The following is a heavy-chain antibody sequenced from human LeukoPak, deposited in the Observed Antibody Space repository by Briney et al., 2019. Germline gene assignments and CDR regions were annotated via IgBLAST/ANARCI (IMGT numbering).Heavy chain of an antibody. V-gene: IGHV3-11*01. D-gene: IGHD6-13*01. J-gene: IGHJ2*01. Sequence: GGSLRLSCAASGFTFSDYYMSWIRQAPGKGLEWVSYISSSGSTIYYADSVKGRFTISRDNAKNSLYLQMNSLRAEDTAVYYCAGDRSSSWGNTPNWYFDLWGRGTLVTVSS. CDR1: GFTFSDYY. CDR3: AGDRSSSWGNTPNWYFDL. CDR2: ISSSGSTI.